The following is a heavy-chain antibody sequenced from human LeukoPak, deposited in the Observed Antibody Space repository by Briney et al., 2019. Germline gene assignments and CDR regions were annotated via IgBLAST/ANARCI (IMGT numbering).Heavy chain of an antibody. CDR1: GFTFSSYG. CDR2: IWYDGSNK. D-gene: IGHD4-17*01. Sequence: PGRSLRLSCAASGFTFSSYGMHWVRQAPGKGLEWVAVIWYDGSNKYYADSVKGRFTISRDNSKNTLYLQMNSLRAEDTAVYYCEREFWEIDYGDYGSLCWGTRALVT. J-gene: IGHJ4*02. CDR3: EREFWEIDYGDYGSLC. V-gene: IGHV3-33*01.